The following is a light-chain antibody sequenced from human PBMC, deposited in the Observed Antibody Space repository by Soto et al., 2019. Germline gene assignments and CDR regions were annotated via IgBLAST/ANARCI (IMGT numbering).Light chain of an antibody. CDR1: SSNIGAGFE. V-gene: IGLV1-40*01. CDR3: QSYDSSLSGYVI. J-gene: IGLJ2*01. Sequence: QSVLTQPPSVSGAPGQRVTISCTGSSSNIGAGFEVHWYQQLPGTAPKLLIYTNINRPSGVPDRFSGFRSGTSTSLAIPGLQAEDEADYYCQSYDSSLSGYVIFGGGTKLTVL. CDR2: TNI.